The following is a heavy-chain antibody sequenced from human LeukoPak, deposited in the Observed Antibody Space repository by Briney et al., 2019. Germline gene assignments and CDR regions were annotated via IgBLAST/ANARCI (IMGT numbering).Heavy chain of an antibody. CDR1: GYSISRGNY. V-gene: IGHV4-38-2*02. CDR2: IYHSGST. Sequence: SETLSLTCSVSGYSISRGNYWGWIRQPPGKGLEWIGTIYHSGSTYYNPSLKSRVTISVDTSKNQFSLKLSSVTAADTAVYYCARERSHYYYYMDVWGKGTTITVSS. J-gene: IGHJ6*03. CDR3: ARERSHYYYYMDV.